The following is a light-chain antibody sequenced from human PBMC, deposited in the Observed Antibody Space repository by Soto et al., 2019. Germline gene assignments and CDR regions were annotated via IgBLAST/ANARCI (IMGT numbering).Light chain of an antibody. V-gene: IGKV3-11*01. CDR2: DAS. CDR3: QQRSNWPSVT. CDR1: QSVSSY. J-gene: IGKJ4*01. Sequence: EIVLTQSPATLSLSPGERATLSCRASQSVSSYLAWYQQKPGQAPRLLIYDASHRATGIPARFSGSGSGTVFTLTISSLDPEDFAVYYCQQRSNWPSVTFGGGTKVEIK.